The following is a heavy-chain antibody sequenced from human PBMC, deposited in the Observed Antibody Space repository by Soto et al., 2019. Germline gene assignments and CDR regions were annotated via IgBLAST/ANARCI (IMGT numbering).Heavy chain of an antibody. CDR1: GYSVSSSDYY. CDR3: APLSVSLSGPYGIHV. V-gene: IGHV4-39*01. CDR2: MLYSGLT. J-gene: IGHJ6*02. D-gene: IGHD2-15*01. Sequence: SETLSLTCSVSGYSVSSSDYYWAWIRQPPGKGLEWIGSMLYSGLTYYNPSLKSRVTLSVDTSKNQFSVRLNSVTASDTAVYYCAPLSVSLSGPYGIHVWGQGATVTVSS.